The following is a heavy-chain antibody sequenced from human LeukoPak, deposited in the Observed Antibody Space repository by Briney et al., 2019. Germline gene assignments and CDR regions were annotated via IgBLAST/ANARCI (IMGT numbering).Heavy chain of an antibody. CDR3: ARDQGELSRDIDY. J-gene: IGHJ4*02. D-gene: IGHD3-16*02. Sequence: GGSLRLSCAASGFTFSNYALTWVRQAPGKGLEWISAITGIGVNTYYADSVKGRFTISRDNAKNSLYLQMNSLRAEDTAVYYCARDQGELSRDIDYWGQGTLVTVSS. CDR2: ITGIGVNT. V-gene: IGHV3-23*01. CDR1: GFTFSNYA.